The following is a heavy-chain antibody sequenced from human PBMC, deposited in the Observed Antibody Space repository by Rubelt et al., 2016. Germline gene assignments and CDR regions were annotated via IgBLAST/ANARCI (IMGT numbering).Heavy chain of an antibody. CDR2: ISHGGIT. CDR3: AGATVTTVD. Sequence: QVQLQQWGAGLLKPSETLSLPCAFYGGSFSAYYWAWIRQPPGKGLEWIGEISHGGITNYKQSLKSRFTISLATSKNQFSLMLTSMTGAETAVYYCAGATVTTVDWGQGTLVTVSS. D-gene: IGHD4-17*01. V-gene: IGHV4-34*01. CDR1: GGSFSAYY. J-gene: IGHJ4*02.